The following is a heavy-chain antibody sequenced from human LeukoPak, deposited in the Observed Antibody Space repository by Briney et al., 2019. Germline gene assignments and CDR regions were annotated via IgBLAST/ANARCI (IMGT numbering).Heavy chain of an antibody. CDR3: GRPGRYYDTTDFDY. CDR2: IYHSGST. D-gene: IGHD3-22*01. CDR1: GYSISSGYY. V-gene: IGHV4-38-2*01. Sequence: PSETLSLTCAVSGYSISSGYYWGWIRQPPGKGLEWIGSIYHSGSTYYNPSLKSRVTISVDTSKNQFSLKLSSVTAADTAVYYCGRPGRYYDTTDFDYWGQGTLVTVSS. J-gene: IGHJ4*02.